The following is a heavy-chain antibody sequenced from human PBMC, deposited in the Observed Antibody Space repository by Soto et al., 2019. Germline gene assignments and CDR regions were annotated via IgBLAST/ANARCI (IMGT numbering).Heavy chain of an antibody. CDR3: ARRLQWQLRPLDS. J-gene: IGHJ4*02. V-gene: IGHV3-11*01. D-gene: IGHD6-19*01. CDR1: GFTFSDYY. CDR2: INTLSSAI. Sequence: GGSLRLSCAVSGFTFSDYYMTWIRQAPGKGLEWVSYINTLSSAIYYADSVKGRFTISRDNAKNSLYLQMNSLRAEDTAVYYCARRLQWQLRPLDSWGRGTLVTVSS.